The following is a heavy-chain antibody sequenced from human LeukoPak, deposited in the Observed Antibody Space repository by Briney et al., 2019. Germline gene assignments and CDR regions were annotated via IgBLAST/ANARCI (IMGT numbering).Heavy chain of an antibody. CDR2: ISSSSSYI. V-gene: IGHV3-21*04. J-gene: IGHJ6*02. CDR3: AKDTGPVEYSSSSVDYYYYGMDV. Sequence: GGSLRLSCAASGFTFSSYSMNWVRQAPGKGLEWVSSISSSSSYIYYADSVKGRFTISRDNAKNSLYLQMNSLRAEDTALYYCAKDTGPVEYSSSSVDYYYYGMDVWGQGTTVTVSS. D-gene: IGHD6-6*01. CDR1: GFTFSSYS.